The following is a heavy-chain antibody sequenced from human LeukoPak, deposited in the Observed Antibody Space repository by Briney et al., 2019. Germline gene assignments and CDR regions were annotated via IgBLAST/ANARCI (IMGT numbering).Heavy chain of an antibody. Sequence: SQTLSLTCTVSGGSVSSGGYYWSWIRQHPGKGLEWIGYIYYSGSTYYNPSLKSRVTISVDTSKNQFSLKLSSVTAADTAVYYCARVNYYDSSGYYYQPYYFDYWGQGTLVTVSS. CDR1: GGSVSSGGYY. J-gene: IGHJ4*02. D-gene: IGHD3-22*01. V-gene: IGHV4-31*03. CDR3: ARVNYYDSSGYYYQPYYFDY. CDR2: IYYSGST.